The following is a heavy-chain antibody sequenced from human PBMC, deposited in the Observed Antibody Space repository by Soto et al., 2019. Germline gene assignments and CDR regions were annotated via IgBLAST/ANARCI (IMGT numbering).Heavy chain of an antibody. CDR3: AKALTAAGTGDAFDI. J-gene: IGHJ3*02. CDR1: GFTFDDYA. CDR2: ISWNSGSI. Sequence: VQLVESGGGLVQPGRSLRLSCAASGFTFDDYAMHWVRQAPGKGLEWVSGISWNSGSIGYADSVKGRFTISRDNAKNSLYLQMNSLRAEDTALYYCAKALTAAGTGDAFDIWGQGTMVTVSS. V-gene: IGHV3-9*01. D-gene: IGHD6-13*01.